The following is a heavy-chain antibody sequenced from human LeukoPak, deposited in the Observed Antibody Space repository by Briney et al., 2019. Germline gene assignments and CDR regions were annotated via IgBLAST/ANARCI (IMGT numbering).Heavy chain of an antibody. V-gene: IGHV4-34*01. CDR3: ARALVTTIFGVVIQSGYFDY. CDR1: GGSFSGYY. J-gene: IGHJ4*02. D-gene: IGHD3-3*01. CDR2: INHSGST. Sequence: SETLSLTCAVYGGSFSGYYWSWIRQPPGKGLEWIGEINHSGSTNYNPSLKSRVTISVDTSKNQFSLKLSSVTAADTAVYYCARALVTTIFGVVIQSGYFDYWGQGTLVTVSS.